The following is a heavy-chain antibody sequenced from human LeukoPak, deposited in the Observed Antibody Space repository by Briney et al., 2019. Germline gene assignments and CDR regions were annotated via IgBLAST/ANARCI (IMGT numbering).Heavy chain of an antibody. D-gene: IGHD3-9*01. J-gene: IGHJ6*02. Sequence: GGSLRLSCAASGFTFSSYSMNWVRQAPGKGLEWVSYISSSSSTIYYADSVKGRFTISRDNAKNSLYLQMNSLRAEDTAVYYCARELLRYFDWSLNGVDVWGQGTTVTVSS. V-gene: IGHV3-48*04. CDR2: ISSSSSTI. CDR3: ARELLRYFDWSLNGVDV. CDR1: GFTFSSYS.